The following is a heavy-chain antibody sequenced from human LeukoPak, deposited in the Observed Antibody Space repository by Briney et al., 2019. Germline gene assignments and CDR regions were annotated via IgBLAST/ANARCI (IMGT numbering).Heavy chain of an antibody. Sequence: GGSLRLSCAASGFIFNSHAMSWVRQAPGKGLEWVSGISGSGGSTYHADSVKGRFTISRDNSKNTLYLQMNSLRAEDTAVYYCAKDQWFGELLVTNYYYYYGMDVWGQGTTVTVSS. CDR3: AKDQWFGELLVTNYYYYYGMDV. CDR1: GFIFNSHA. CDR2: ISGSGGST. J-gene: IGHJ6*02. V-gene: IGHV3-23*01. D-gene: IGHD3-10*01.